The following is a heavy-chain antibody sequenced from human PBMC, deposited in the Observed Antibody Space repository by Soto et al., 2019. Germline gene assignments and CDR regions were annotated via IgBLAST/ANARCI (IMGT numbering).Heavy chain of an antibody. CDR2: IYYSGST. V-gene: IGHV4-39*01. CDR3: ASLGYCSGGSCYSVVGMDV. Sequence: PSETLSLTCTVSGGSISSSSYYWGWIRQPPGKGLEWIGSIYYSGSTYYNPSLKSRVTISVDTSKNQFSLKLSSVTAADTAVYYCASLGYCSGGSCYSVVGMDVWGQGTTVTVSS. D-gene: IGHD2-15*01. J-gene: IGHJ6*02. CDR1: GGSISSSSYY.